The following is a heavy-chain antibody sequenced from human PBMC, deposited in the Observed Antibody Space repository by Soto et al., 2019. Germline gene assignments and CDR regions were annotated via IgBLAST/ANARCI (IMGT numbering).Heavy chain of an antibody. V-gene: IGHV3-73*02. CDR3: TSAAVASY. CDR1: GFTFSDSA. Sequence: EVQLVESGGGLVQPGGSLKVSCAASGFTFSDSAMHWVRQASGKGLEWVGRIRGKTNSYATTYAASLKGRFTISRDDSKSTTYLQMHSLKAEDTAVYYCTSAAVASYWGQGTLVTVSS. CDR2: IRGKTNSYAT. D-gene: IGHD6-19*01. J-gene: IGHJ4*02.